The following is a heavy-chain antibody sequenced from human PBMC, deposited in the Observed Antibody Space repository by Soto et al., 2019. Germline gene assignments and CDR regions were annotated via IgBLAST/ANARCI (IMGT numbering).Heavy chain of an antibody. D-gene: IGHD2-2*02. CDR1: GGSISSSSYY. CDR2: IYYSGST. CDR3: AREGGYCSSTSCYI. V-gene: IGHV4-39*02. Sequence: SETLSLTCTVSGGSISSSSYYWGWIRQPPGKGLEWIGSIYYSGSTYYNPSLKSRVTISVDTSKNQFSLKLSSVTAADTAVYYCAREGGYCSSTSCYIWGQGTLVTVSS. J-gene: IGHJ4*02.